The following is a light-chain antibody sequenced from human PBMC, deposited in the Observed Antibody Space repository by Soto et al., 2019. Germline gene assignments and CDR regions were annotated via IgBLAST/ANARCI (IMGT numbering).Light chain of an antibody. V-gene: IGKV3-11*01. CDR3: QQRSNWPIT. J-gene: IGKJ5*01. CDR2: AAS. Sequence: EIVLTQSPATLSLSPGEGATLSCRASQSVGSLLAWYQQKPGQAPRLVIYAASNRATGIPARFSGSGSGTDFTLTISSLEPEDFAVYYCQQRSNWPITFGQGTRLEIK. CDR1: QSVGSL.